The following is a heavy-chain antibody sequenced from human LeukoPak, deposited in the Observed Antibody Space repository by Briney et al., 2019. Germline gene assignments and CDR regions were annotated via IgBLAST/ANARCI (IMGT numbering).Heavy chain of an antibody. CDR1: GFTFSSYS. D-gene: IGHD3-9*01. J-gene: IGHJ4*02. CDR2: ISSSSSTI. V-gene: IGHV3-48*04. Sequence: GGSLRLSCAASGFTFSSYSMNWVRQAPGKGLEWVSYISSSSSTIYYAGSVKGRFTISRDNAKNSLYLQMNSLRAEDTAVYYCARTNHYDILTGYYPPDYWGQGTLVTVSS. CDR3: ARTNHYDILTGYYPPDY.